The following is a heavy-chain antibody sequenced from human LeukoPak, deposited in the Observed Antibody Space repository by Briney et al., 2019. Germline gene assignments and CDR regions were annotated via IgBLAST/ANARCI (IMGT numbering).Heavy chain of an antibody. Sequence: GRSLRLSCAASGFTFSSYAMHWVRQAPGKGLEWVAVISYDGSNKYYADSVKGRFTISRDNSKNTLYLQMNSLRAEDTAVYYCARGLLVIRYLPYGMDVWGQGTTVTVSS. D-gene: IGHD3-9*01. CDR2: ISYDGSNK. CDR3: ARGLLVIRYLPYGMDV. J-gene: IGHJ6*02. CDR1: GFTFSSYA. V-gene: IGHV3-30*04.